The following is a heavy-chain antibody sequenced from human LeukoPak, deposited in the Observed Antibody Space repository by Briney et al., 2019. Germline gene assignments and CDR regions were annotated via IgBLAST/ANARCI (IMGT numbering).Heavy chain of an antibody. CDR3: ARDSFTTVTTASDY. Sequence: SVKVSCKASGGTFSSYAISWVRQAPGQGLEWMGGIIPIFGTANYAQKFQGRVTITADESTSTAYMELRSLRSDDTAVYYCARDSFTTVTTASDYWGQGTLVTVSS. J-gene: IGHJ4*02. V-gene: IGHV1-69*13. CDR2: IIPIFGTA. CDR1: GGTFSSYA. D-gene: IGHD4-17*01.